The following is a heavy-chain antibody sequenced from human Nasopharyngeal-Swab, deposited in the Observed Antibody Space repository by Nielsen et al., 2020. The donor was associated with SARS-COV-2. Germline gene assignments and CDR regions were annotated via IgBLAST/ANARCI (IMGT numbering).Heavy chain of an antibody. CDR1: GFTFSSYG. CDR3: ARDGLRYSSGWHRVDV. V-gene: IGHV3-33*01. J-gene: IGHJ6*02. D-gene: IGHD6-19*01. CDR2: IWYDGSNK. Sequence: GGSLRLSCAASGFTFSSYGMHWFRQAPGKGLEWVAVIWYDGSNKYYADSVKGRFTISRDNSKNTLYLQMNSLRAEDTAVYYCARDGLRYSSGWHRVDVWGQGTTVTVSS.